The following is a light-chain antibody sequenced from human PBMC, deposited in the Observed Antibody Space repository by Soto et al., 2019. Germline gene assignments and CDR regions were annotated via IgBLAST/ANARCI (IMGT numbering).Light chain of an antibody. CDR1: SSDVGSYNL. J-gene: IGLJ2*01. Sequence: QSALTQPASVSGSPGQSITISCTGTSSDVGSYNLVSWYQQHPGKAPKLMIYEGSKRPSGVSNRFSGSKSGNTASLTISGLQAEDEADYYCCSYAGSSTPLVFGGGTTVTVL. V-gene: IGLV2-23*01. CDR2: EGS. CDR3: CSYAGSSTPLV.